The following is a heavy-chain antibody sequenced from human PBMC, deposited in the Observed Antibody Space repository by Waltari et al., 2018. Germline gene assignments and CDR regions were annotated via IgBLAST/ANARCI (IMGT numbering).Heavy chain of an antibody. CDR2: IYHSGST. CDR3: AIPLYSSSWYYFDY. J-gene: IGHJ4*02. V-gene: IGHV4-39*07. D-gene: IGHD6-13*01. CDR1: GGSISSSSYY. Sequence: QLQLQESGPGLVKPSETLSLTCTVSGGSISSSSYYWGWIRQPPGKGLEWIGSIYHSGSTNYNPSLKSRVTISVDKSKNQFSLKLSSVTAADTAVYYCAIPLYSSSWYYFDYWGQGTLVTVSS.